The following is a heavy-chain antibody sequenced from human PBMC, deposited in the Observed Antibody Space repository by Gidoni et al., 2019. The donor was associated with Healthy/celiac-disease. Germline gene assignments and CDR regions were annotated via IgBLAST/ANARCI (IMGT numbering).Heavy chain of an antibody. CDR3: ARGYDSSGP. Sequence: QVQLQESGPGLVKPSETLSLTCTVSGGSISSYYWSWIRQPPGKGLEWIGYIYYRGSTNYNPSLKSRVTISVDTSKNQFSLKLSSVTAADTAVYYCARGYDSSGPWGQGTLVTVSS. V-gene: IGHV4-59*01. J-gene: IGHJ5*02. CDR2: IYYRGST. CDR1: GGSISSYY. D-gene: IGHD3-22*01.